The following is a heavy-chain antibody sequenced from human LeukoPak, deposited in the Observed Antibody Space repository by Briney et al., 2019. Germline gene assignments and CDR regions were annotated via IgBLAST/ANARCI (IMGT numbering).Heavy chain of an antibody. D-gene: IGHD6-6*01. Sequence: SETLSLTCTVSGGSISSSSYYWGWIRQPPGKGLEWIGTIYYSGSTYYNPSLKSRVTVSVDTSKNQFSLKLSSVTAADTAVYYCARRVARSSSGFDYWGQGTLVNGSS. CDR1: GGSISSSSYY. J-gene: IGHJ4*02. CDR2: IYYSGST. V-gene: IGHV4-39*01. CDR3: ARRVARSSSGFDY.